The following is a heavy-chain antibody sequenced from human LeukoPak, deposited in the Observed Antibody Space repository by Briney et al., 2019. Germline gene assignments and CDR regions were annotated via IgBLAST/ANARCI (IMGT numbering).Heavy chain of an antibody. CDR2: VSGSGGST. CDR3: AKPQGLPPWFGELST. V-gene: IGHV3-23*01. CDR1: GFTFSSYT. D-gene: IGHD3-10*01. J-gene: IGHJ5*02. Sequence: GGSLRLSCAASGFTFSSYTMSWVRQAPGKGLEWVSGVSGSGGSTYYADSVKGRFTISRDTSKNTLYLQMNSLRAEDTAVYYCAKPQGLPPWFGELSTWGQGTLVTVSS.